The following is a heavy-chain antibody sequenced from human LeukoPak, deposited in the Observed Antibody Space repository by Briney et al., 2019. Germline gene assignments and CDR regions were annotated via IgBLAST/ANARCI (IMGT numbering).Heavy chain of an antibody. CDR3: ARENPPYYYYGMDV. CDR2: IYYSGST. V-gene: IGHV4-61*01. J-gene: IGHJ6*02. CDR1: GGSVSSGRYY. Sequence: SETLSLTCTVSGGSVSSGRYYWSWIRQPPGKGLEWIGYIYYSGSTNYNPSLKSRVTISVDTSKNQFSLKLSSVTAADTAVYYCARENPPYYYYGMDVWGQGTTVTVSS.